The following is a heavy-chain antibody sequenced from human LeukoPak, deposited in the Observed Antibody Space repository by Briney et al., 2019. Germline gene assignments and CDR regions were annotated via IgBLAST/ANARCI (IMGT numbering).Heavy chain of an antibody. CDR3: AREDSSGWYGGFDY. CDR1: GGSLSSYY. J-gene: IGHJ4*02. CDR2: IYTSGST. V-gene: IGHV4-4*07. Sequence: SETLSLTCTVSGGSLSSYYWSWIRQPAGKGLEWIGRIYTSGSTNYNPSLKSRVTMSVDTSKNQFSLKLSSVTAADTAVYYCAREDSSGWYGGFDYWGQGTLVTVSS. D-gene: IGHD6-19*01.